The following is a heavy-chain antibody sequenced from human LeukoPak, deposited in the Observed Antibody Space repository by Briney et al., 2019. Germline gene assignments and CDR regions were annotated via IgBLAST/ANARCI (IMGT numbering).Heavy chain of an antibody. J-gene: IGHJ4*02. CDR1: GGSFSGYY. V-gene: IGHV4-34*01. CDR3: VGFGPTRPN. CDR2: INHSGST. Sequence: SETLSLTCAVYGGSFSGYYWSWIRQPPGKGLEWIGEINHSGSTNYNPSLKSRVTISVDTSKNQFSLKLSSVTAADTAVYYCVGFGPTRPNWGQGTLVTVSS. D-gene: IGHD3-16*01.